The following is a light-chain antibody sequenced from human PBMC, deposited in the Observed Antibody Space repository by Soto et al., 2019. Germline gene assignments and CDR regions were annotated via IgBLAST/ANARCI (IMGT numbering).Light chain of an antibody. CDR2: STS. CDR3: HRYHGSPGFT. V-gene: IGKV3-20*01. CDR1: QSVSSDY. Sequence: EVVLTQSPGTLSLSPGERATLSCRASQSVSSDYLAAYQQKPGQAPRLLIYSTSRRATGIPDRFSGSGSGTDFTLTIRSLKNEDFAFSYCHRYHGSPGFTFGPGTKVDIK. J-gene: IGKJ3*01.